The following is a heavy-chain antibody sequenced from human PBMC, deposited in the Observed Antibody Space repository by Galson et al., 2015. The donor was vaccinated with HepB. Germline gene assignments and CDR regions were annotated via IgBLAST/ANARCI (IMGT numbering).Heavy chain of an antibody. CDR2: ISDDGSNK. CDR3: AKDGEWELGGLFDY. D-gene: IGHD1-26*01. V-gene: IGHV3-30*18. CDR1: GFTFSSYG. J-gene: IGHJ4*02. Sequence: SLRLSCAASGFTFSSYGMHWVGQAPGKGLEWVAVISDDGSNKYYADSVKGRFTISRDNSKNTLYLQMNSLRAEDTAVYYCAKDGEWELGGLFDYWGQGTLVTVSS.